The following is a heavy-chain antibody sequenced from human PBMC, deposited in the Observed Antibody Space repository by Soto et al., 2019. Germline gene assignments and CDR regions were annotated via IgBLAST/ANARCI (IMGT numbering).Heavy chain of an antibody. CDR2: ISAYNGNT. D-gene: IGHD6-19*01. V-gene: IGHV1-18*01. J-gene: IGHJ4*02. CDR3: AREVNSSGWSIIDY. Sequence: VASVKVSCKASGYTFTSYGISWVRQAPGQGLEWMGWISAYNGNTNYAQKLQGRVTMTTDTSTSTAYMELRSLRSDDTAVYYCAREVNSSGWSIIDYRGQGTLVTVST. CDR1: GYTFTSYG.